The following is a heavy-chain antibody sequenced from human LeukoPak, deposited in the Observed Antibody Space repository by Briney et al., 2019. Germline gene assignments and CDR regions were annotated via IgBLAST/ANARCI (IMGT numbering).Heavy chain of an antibody. V-gene: IGHV1-24*01. J-gene: IGHJ4*02. CDR1: GYTLTELS. CDR2: FDPEDGET. D-gene: IGHD3-22*01. Sequence: ASVKVSCKVSGYTLTELSMHWVRQAPGKGLEWMGGFDPEDGETIYAQKFQGRVTMTEDTSTDTAYMELSSLRSEDTAVYYCATGRHYDSSGYYYFDYWGQGTLVTVSS. CDR3: ATGRHYDSSGYYYFDY.